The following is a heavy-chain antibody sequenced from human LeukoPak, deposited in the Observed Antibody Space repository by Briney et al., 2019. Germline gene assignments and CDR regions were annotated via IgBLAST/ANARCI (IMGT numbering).Heavy chain of an antibody. CDR2: ISWNSGSI. CDR1: GFTFDDYA. D-gene: IGHD3-22*01. CDR3: AKAQSSGYRCCYFDL. J-gene: IGHJ2*01. Sequence: PGRSLRLSCAASGFTFDDYAMPWVRHAPGKGLEWVSGISWNSGSIVYADSVKGRFTISRDNAKNSLYLQVNSLSAEDTAFYYCAKAQSSGYRCCYFDLWGRGTLVTVSS. V-gene: IGHV3-9*01.